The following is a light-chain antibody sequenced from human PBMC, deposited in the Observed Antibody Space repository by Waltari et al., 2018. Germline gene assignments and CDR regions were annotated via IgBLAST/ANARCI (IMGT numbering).Light chain of an antibody. J-gene: IGKJ1*01. CDR3: QHYVRLPAT. CDR1: QSVSRA. Sequence: EIVLTQSPGSLSSSPGERVTLSCRASQSVSRALAWYQQKPGQAPRLLICGASNRATGIRDRFSGSGSETDFSLTISRLEPEDFAVYYCQHYVRLPATFGRGTKVEIK. V-gene: IGKV3-20*01. CDR2: GAS.